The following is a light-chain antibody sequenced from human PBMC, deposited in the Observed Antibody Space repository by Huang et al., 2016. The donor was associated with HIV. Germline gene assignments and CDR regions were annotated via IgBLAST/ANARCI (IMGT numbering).Light chain of an antibody. CDR3: YQYKHS. Sequence: VLTHSPATLSVSLGESATVSCRASQNIGSNLAWYQQRPGQAPRLLIQGVSTRATSVPARFSGSGSGTECALTISSLRSEDSAVYYCYQYKHSFGQGTKLEIK. CDR2: GVS. CDR1: QNIGSN. J-gene: IGKJ2*01. V-gene: IGKV3-15*01.